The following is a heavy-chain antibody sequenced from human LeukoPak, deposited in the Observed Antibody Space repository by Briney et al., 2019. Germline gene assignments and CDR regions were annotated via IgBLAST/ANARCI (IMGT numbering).Heavy chain of an antibody. CDR2: INPNSGGT. D-gene: IGHD2-2*01. V-gene: IGHV1-2*02. J-gene: IGHJ6*02. Sequence: ASVKVSCKASGYTFTGYYMHWVRQAPGQGLEWIGWINPNSGGTNYAQKFQGRVTMTRDTSISTAYMELSRLRSDDTAVYYCARDIIVVPADNYYYYGMDVWGQGTTVTVSS. CDR1: GYTFTGYY. CDR3: ARDIIVVPADNYYYYGMDV.